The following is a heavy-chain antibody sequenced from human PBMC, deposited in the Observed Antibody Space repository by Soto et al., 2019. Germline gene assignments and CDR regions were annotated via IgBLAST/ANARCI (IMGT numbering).Heavy chain of an antibody. J-gene: IGHJ4*02. V-gene: IGHV3-23*01. CDR2: ISGSGGST. D-gene: IGHD6-19*01. Sequence: GGSLRLSCAASGFTFSSYAMSWVRQAPGKGLEWVSAISGSGGSTYYADSVKGRFTVSRDNSKNTLYLQMNSLRAEDKAGYYCAKDQNGSLAVAVGFEYWGQGTLVTGSS. CDR1: GFTFSSYA. CDR3: AKDQNGSLAVAVGFEY.